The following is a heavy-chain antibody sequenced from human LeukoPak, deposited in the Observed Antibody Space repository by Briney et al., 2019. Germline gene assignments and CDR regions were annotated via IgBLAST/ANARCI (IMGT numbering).Heavy chain of an antibody. CDR1: GFTFSSYG. Sequence: GGSLRLSCAASGFTFSSYGMHWVRQAPGKGLEWVAVIWYDGSNKYYADSVKGRFTISRDNSKNTLYLQMNCLRAEDTAVYYCASSIAVAAHFDYWGQGTLVTVSS. CDR2: IWYDGSNK. CDR3: ASSIAVAAHFDY. D-gene: IGHD6-19*01. V-gene: IGHV3-33*01. J-gene: IGHJ4*02.